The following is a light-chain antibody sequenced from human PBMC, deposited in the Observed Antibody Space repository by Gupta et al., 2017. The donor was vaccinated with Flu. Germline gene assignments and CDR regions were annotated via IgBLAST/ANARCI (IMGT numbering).Light chain of an antibody. CDR2: AAS. CDR3: QQLYSYPWFT. V-gene: IGKV1-9*01. J-gene: IGKJ3*01. Sequence: SFLSASVGDRVTITCRASQGISSYLAWYQQNPGKAPKLLIYAASTLQSGVPSRFNGSGSGTEFTLTISSLQPEDFATYYCQQLYSYPWFTFGPGTKVDIK. CDR1: QGISSY.